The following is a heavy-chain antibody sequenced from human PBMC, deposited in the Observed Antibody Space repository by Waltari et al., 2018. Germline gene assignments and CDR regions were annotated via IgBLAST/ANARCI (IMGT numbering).Heavy chain of an antibody. CDR2: IYYSGST. Sequence: QVQLQESGPGLVKPSEPLSLTCTVSGGSLSSYYWSWIRQPPGKGLEWIGYIYYSGSTNYNPSLKSRVTISVDTSKNQFSLKLSSVTAADTAVYYCARNIVATTDDAFDIWGQGTMVTVSS. J-gene: IGHJ3*02. D-gene: IGHD5-12*01. CDR1: GGSLSSYY. CDR3: ARNIVATTDDAFDI. V-gene: IGHV4-59*08.